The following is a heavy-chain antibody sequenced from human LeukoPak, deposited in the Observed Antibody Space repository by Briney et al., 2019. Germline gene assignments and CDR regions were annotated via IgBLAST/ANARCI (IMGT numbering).Heavy chain of an antibody. CDR3: ARDRQWLVLWGPSYYFDY. D-gene: IGHD6-19*01. Sequence: PGGSLRLSCAASGFTFGSYAMHWVRQAPGKGLEWVAVISYDGSNKYYADSVKGRFTISRDNSKNTLYLQMNSLRAEDTAVYYCARDRQWLVLWGPSYYFDYWGQGTLVTVSS. J-gene: IGHJ4*02. CDR1: GFTFGSYA. V-gene: IGHV3-30-3*01. CDR2: ISYDGSNK.